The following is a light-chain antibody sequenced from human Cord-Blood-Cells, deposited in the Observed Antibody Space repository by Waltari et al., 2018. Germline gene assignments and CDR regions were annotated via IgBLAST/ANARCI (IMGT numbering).Light chain of an antibody. CDR3: SSYTSSSTLV. CDR2: DVS. Sequence: QSALTQPASVSGSPGQSITISCTGTSSDVGGYNYVSWYQQHPGKAPKLMIYDVSNRPSGVSNLFSGSKSGNTASLTISGLQAEDEADDYCSSYTSSSTLVFGTGTKVTVL. J-gene: IGLJ1*01. V-gene: IGLV2-14*01. CDR1: SSDVGGYNY.